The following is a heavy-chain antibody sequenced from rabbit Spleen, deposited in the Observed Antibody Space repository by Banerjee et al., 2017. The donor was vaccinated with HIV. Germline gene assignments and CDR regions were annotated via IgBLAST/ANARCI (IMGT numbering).Heavy chain of an antibody. CDR3: ARGEHFSVGFSAFAIYLDL. Sequence: QEQLEESGGDLVQPEGSLTLTCTASGFSFSSSVYMCWVRQAPGKGLEWIACIAGGSSGNTFYAGWAKGRFTISKTSSTTVTLQMTSLTAADTATYFCARGEHFSVGFSAFAIYLDLWGQGTLVTVS. J-gene: IGHJ3*01. CDR2: IAGGSSGNT. D-gene: IGHD6-1*01. CDR1: GFSFSSSVY. V-gene: IGHV1S45*01.